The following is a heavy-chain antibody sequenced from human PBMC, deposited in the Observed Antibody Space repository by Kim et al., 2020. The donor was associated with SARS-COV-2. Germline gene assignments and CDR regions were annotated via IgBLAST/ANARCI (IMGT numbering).Heavy chain of an antibody. V-gene: IGHV5-10-1*01. CDR3: ARLPEWGAAAGTHVGDY. CDR2: IDPSDSYT. J-gene: IGHJ4*02. D-gene: IGHD6-13*01. CDR1: GYSFTSYW. Sequence: GESLKISCKGSGYSFTSYWISWVRQMPGKGLEWMGRIDPSDSYTNYSPSFQGHVTISDDKSISTAYLQWSSLKASDTAMYYCARLPEWGAAAGTHVGDYWGQGTLVTVSS.